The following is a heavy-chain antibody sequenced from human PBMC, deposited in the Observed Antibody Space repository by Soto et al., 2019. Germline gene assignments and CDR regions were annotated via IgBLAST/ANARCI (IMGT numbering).Heavy chain of an antibody. J-gene: IGHJ6*02. D-gene: IGHD4-17*01. V-gene: IGHV1-46*01. CDR3: ARDLKGGYGGNSVGPHAIYYYYYGMDV. CDR2: INPSGGST. Sequence: ASVKVSCKASGYTFTSYYMHWVRQAPGQGLEWMGIINPSGGSTSYAQKFQGRVTMTRDTSTSTVYMELSSLRSEDTAVYYCARDLKGGYGGNSVGPHAIYYYYYGMDVWGQGTTVTVSS. CDR1: GYTFTSYY.